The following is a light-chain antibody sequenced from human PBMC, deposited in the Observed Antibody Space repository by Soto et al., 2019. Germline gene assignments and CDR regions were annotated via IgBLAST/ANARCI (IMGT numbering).Light chain of an antibody. J-gene: IGLJ2*01. CDR1: SSDVGDYHY. CDR2: EVS. V-gene: IGLV2-14*01. CDR3: CSYTSSSTLV. Sequence: QSVLTQPASVSGSPGQSITISCTGTSSDVGDYHYVSWYQQQPGKIPKLMIYEVSNRPSGVSNRFSGSKSGNTASLTISGLQAEDEADYYCCSYTSSSTLVFGGGTKLTVL.